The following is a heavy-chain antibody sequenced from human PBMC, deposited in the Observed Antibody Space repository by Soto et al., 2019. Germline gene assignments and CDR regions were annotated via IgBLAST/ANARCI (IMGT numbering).Heavy chain of an antibody. D-gene: IGHD6-13*01. V-gene: IGHV4-38-2*02. CDR2: IYHSGST. Sequence: PSETLSLTCAVSGYSISSGYYWGWIRQPPGKGLEWIGSIYHSGSTYYNPSLKSRVTISGDTSKNQFSLNLSSVTAADTAVYYCARDDLYGRSWYVGYWGRGTLVTVSS. CDR3: ARDDLYGRSWYVGY. CDR1: GYSISSGYY. J-gene: IGHJ4*02.